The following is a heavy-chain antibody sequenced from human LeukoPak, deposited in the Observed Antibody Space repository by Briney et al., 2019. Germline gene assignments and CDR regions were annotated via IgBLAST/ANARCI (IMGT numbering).Heavy chain of an antibody. D-gene: IGHD6-25*01. Sequence: GGSLRLSCAASGFTFSSYVMSWVRQAPGKGLEWVSAISVSGGSTYYADSVKGRFTISRDNSRDTLYLQMSSLRAEDTAIYYCAKRSAYSGASPHIDYWGQGTLVIVSS. V-gene: IGHV3-23*01. CDR3: AKRSAYSGASPHIDY. CDR2: ISVSGGST. J-gene: IGHJ4*02. CDR1: GFTFSSYV.